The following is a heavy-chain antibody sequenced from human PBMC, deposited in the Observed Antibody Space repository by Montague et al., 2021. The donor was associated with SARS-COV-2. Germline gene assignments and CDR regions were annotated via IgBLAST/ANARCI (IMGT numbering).Heavy chain of an antibody. D-gene: IGHD3-10*01. CDR1: GGSITRNYY. J-gene: IGHJ3*02. Sequence: SETLSLTCTVSGGSITRNYYWGWIRQPPGKGLEWVGNIYYSGTTXINPSLESRVTISVDASKNQFSQNLTSVTAADTAVYYCARPLVRGVPKAFDIWGQGALVIVTS. CDR3: ARPLVRGVPKAFDI. V-gene: IGHV4-39*01. CDR2: IYYSGTT.